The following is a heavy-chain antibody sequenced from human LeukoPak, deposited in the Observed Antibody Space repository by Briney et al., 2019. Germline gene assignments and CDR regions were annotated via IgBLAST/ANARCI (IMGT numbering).Heavy chain of an antibody. D-gene: IGHD3-10*01. V-gene: IGHV4-4*07. CDR2: IYTSGST. CDR3: ARDLPGTQRYGSGSENWFDP. J-gene: IGHJ5*02. Sequence: PSETLSLTCTVAGGSISSYYWSWIRQPAGKGLEWIGRIYTSGSTNYNPSLKSRVTMSVDTSKNQFSLKLSSVTAADTAVYYCARDLPGTQRYGSGSENWFDPWGQGTLVTVSS. CDR1: GGSISSYY.